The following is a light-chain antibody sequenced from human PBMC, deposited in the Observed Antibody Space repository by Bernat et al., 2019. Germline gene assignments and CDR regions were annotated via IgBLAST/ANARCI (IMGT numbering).Light chain of an antibody. Sequence: SSELTQDPAASVALGQTVRITCQGDSLRSYYASWYQQKPGQAPVLVIYGKNNRPSGIPDRFSGSSSGNTASLTITGAQAEDEADYYCNSRDSSGNQFVVFGGGTKLTVL. V-gene: IGLV3-19*01. CDR1: SLRSYY. CDR3: NSRDSSGNQFVV. CDR2: GKN. J-gene: IGLJ2*01.